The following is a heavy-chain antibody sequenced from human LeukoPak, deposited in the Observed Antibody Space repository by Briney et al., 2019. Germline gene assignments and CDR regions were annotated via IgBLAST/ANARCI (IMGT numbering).Heavy chain of an antibody. V-gene: IGHV5-51*01. Sequence: GESLKISCKGSGYSFTSYWIGWVRQMPGKGLEWMGIIYPGDSDTRYSPSFQGQVTISADNSISTAYLQWSSLKASDTAMYYCARPGYCSGGSCANWFDPWGQGSLVTVSS. D-gene: IGHD2-15*01. CDR2: IYPGDSDT. CDR1: GYSFTSYW. CDR3: ARPGYCSGGSCANWFDP. J-gene: IGHJ5*02.